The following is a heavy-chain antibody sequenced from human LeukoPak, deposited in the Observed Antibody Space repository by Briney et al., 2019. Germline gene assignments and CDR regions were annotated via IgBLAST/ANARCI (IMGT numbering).Heavy chain of an antibody. D-gene: IGHD6-19*01. CDR1: GFTFDDYA. J-gene: IGHJ4*02. Sequence: GGSLRLSCAASGFTFDDYAMHWVRQGPGKGVEGVSLISWGGCSTYYADSVKGRFTISRDNSKNSLYLQMNSLRAEDTALYYCAKDKWYSNGWFDYWGQGTLVTVSS. CDR2: ISWGGCST. CDR3: AKDKWYSNGWFDY. V-gene: IGHV3-43D*04.